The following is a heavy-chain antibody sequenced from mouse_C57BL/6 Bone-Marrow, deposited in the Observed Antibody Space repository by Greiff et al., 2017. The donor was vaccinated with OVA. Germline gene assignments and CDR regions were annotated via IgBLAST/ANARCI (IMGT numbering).Heavy chain of an antibody. V-gene: IGHV1-59*01. CDR3: ARSSYYGYIWFAY. Sequence: VQLKQPGAELVRPGTSVKLSCKASGYTFTSYWMHWVKQRPGQGLEWIGVIDPSDSYTNYNQKFKGKATLTVDTSSSTAYMQLSSLTSEDSAVYYCARSSYYGYIWFAYWGQGTLVTVSA. CDR1: GYTFTSYW. D-gene: IGHD2-2*01. CDR2: IDPSDSYT. J-gene: IGHJ3*01.